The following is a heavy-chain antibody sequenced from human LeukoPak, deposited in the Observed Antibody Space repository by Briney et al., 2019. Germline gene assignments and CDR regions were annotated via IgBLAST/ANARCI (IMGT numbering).Heavy chain of an antibody. CDR2: IHYSGGST. CDR1: GFTFTSYA. CDR3: AKDGGGRLHGYDYTHFDY. J-gene: IGHJ4*02. V-gene: IGHV3-23*01. Sequence: PGGSLRLSCAASGFTFTSYAMSWVRRAPGKGLECVSLIHYSGGSTYDADSVKGRFTSSRDNSKNTLYLQMNSLRAEDTAVYDCAKDGGGRLHGYDYTHFDYWGQGTLVTVSS. D-gene: IGHD5-12*01.